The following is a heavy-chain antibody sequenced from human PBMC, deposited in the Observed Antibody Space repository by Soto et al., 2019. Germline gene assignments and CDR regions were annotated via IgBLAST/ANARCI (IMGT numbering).Heavy chain of an antibody. Sequence: PGGSLRLSCXASGFTFSSYWMSWVRQAPGKGLEWVANIKQDGSEKYYVDSVKGRFTISRDNAKNSLYLQMNSLRAEDTAVYYCARVGRYFDWLLDPYYYYYMDVWGKGTTVTVS. CDR3: ARVGRYFDWLLDPYYYYYMDV. V-gene: IGHV3-7*01. CDR1: GFTFSSYW. J-gene: IGHJ6*03. D-gene: IGHD3-9*01. CDR2: IKQDGSEK.